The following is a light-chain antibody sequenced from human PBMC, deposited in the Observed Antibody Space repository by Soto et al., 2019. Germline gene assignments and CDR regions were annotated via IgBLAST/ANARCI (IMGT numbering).Light chain of an antibody. CDR2: EVT. CDR1: SSDVGSYNR. J-gene: IGLJ3*02. Sequence: QSVLTQPPSVSGSPGQSVTISCTGTSSDVGSYNRVSWYQQPPGTAPKLMIYEVTNRPSGVPNRFSASKSGNTASLTISGRQAEDEADYYCTSYTSSRTWVFGGGTKLTVL. V-gene: IGLV2-18*02. CDR3: TSYTSSRTWV.